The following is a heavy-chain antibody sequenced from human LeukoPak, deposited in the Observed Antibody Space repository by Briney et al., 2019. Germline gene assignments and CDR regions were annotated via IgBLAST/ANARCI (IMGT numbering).Heavy chain of an antibody. CDR1: GFTFSSYA. J-gene: IGHJ4*02. CDR3: AREYCTNGVCYKRFDY. D-gene: IGHD2-8*01. Sequence: PGGSLRLSCAGSGFTFSSYAMHWVRQAPGKGLEYVSGISSNGGSTYHANSVKGRFTTSRDNSKNTLYLQMGSLRAEDMAVYYCAREYCTNGVCYKRFDYWGQGTLVTVSS. CDR2: ISSNGGST. V-gene: IGHV3-64*01.